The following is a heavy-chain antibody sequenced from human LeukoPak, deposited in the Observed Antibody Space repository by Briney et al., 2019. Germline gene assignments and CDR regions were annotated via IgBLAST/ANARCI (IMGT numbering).Heavy chain of an antibody. Sequence: SVSLSCKASGGTFSRYAISWVRQAPGQRLEWMGGIIPIFGTANHAQKFQGRVTITADESASTAYMELSSLRSEDTAVYYCARAPPSRYCSSTSCVSYYFDYWGQGTLVTVSS. V-gene: IGHV1-69*13. CDR1: GGTFSRYA. J-gene: IGHJ4*02. CDR2: IIPIFGTA. D-gene: IGHD2-2*01. CDR3: ARAPPSRYCSSTSCVSYYFDY.